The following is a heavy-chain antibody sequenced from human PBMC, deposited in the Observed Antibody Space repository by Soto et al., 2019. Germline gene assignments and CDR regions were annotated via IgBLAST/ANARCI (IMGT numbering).Heavy chain of an antibody. CDR2: IDPRNDIT. V-gene: IGHV1-46*01. J-gene: IGHJ4*01. Sequence: QVQLVQSGAEVKKPGASVRVSWRPSGYSFTAYYIHWVRQAPGQGLEWMGVIDPRNDITSYAEKFQGRVSMIKDTSTRTVYMELSNLRSEDTAVYYCTRVDSWSGYDPFDYWGQGTLLTVSS. D-gene: IGHD3-3*01. CDR1: GYSFTAYY. CDR3: TRVDSWSGYDPFDY.